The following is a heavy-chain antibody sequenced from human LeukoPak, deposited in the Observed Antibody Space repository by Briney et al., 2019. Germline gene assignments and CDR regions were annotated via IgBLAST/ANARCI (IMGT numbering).Heavy chain of an antibody. CDR3: ARGRGVLRFLEWLGFFDY. V-gene: IGHV4-34*01. D-gene: IGHD3-3*01. Sequence: SETLSLTRAVYGGSFSGYYWSWIRQPPGKGLEWIGEINHSGSTNYNPSLKSRVPISVDTSKNQFSLKLSSVTAADTAVYYCARGRGVLRFLEWLGFFDYWGQGTLVTVSS. CDR2: INHSGST. J-gene: IGHJ4*02. CDR1: GGSFSGYY.